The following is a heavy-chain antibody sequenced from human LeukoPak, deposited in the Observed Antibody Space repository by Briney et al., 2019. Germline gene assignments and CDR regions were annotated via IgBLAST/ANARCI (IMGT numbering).Heavy chain of an antibody. V-gene: IGHV4-59*11. CDR1: GGSMSSHY. Sequence: SETLSLTCTVSGGSMSSHYWSWIRQPPGKGLEWIGYIYYTGSTNHNPSLKSRVTISVDTSKNQFSLKLSSVTTADTAVYYCARATCWDQRNFDWPHWYLDLWGRGTLVTVSS. J-gene: IGHJ2*01. CDR2: IYYTGST. D-gene: IGHD3-9*01. CDR3: ARATCWDQRNFDWPHWYLDL.